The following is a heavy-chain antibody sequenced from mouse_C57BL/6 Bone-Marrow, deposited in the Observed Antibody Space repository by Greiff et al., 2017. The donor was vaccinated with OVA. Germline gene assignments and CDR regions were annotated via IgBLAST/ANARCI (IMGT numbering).Heavy chain of an antibody. J-gene: IGHJ3*01. D-gene: IGHD2-3*01. CDR3: ARGDGYPWFAY. V-gene: IGHV1-81*01. Sequence: VKVVESGAELARPGASVKLSCKASGYTFTSYGISWVKQRTGQGLEWIGEIYPRSGNTYYNEKFKGKATLTADKSSSTAYMELRSLTSEDSAVYFCARGDGYPWFAYWGQGTLVTVSA. CDR2: IYPRSGNT. CDR1: GYTFTSYG.